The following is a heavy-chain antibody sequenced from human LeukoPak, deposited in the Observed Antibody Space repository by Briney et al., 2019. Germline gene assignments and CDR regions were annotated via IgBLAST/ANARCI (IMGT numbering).Heavy chain of an antibody. V-gene: IGHV1-18*01. CDR3: VRDVRLGNFDY. CDR2: ISTNNGAT. Sequence: ASVKVSCKASGYTFTSDGISWVRQAPGQGLEWMGWISTNNGATNYAPNLQGRITVTTDKSTTTVYMELRSLRSDDTALYYCVRDVRLGNFDYWGQGTVVTDSS. CDR1: GYTFTSDG. J-gene: IGHJ4*02. D-gene: IGHD3-10*02.